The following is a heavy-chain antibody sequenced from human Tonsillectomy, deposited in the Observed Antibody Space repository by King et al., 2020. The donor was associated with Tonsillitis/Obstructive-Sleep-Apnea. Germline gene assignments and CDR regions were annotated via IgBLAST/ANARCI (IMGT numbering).Heavy chain of an antibody. CDR2: IYPGDSDT. CDR1: GYSFTSHW. J-gene: IGHJ4*02. D-gene: IGHD3-22*01. CDR3: ASYYDSSGYRLGAFDY. V-gene: IGHV5-51*01. Sequence: EVQLVESGAEVKKPGESLKISCKGSGYSFTSHWIGWVRQMPGKGLEWMGIIYPGDSDTRYSPSFQGQVTISADKSISTAYLQWSSLKASDTAMYYCASYYDSSGYRLGAFDYWGQGTLVTVSS.